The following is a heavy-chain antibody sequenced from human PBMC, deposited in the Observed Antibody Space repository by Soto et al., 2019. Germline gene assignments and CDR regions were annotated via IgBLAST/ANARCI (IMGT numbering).Heavy chain of an antibody. V-gene: IGHV3-21*01. D-gene: IGHD6-13*01. Sequence: EVQLVEYGGGLVRPGGSLRLSCAASGFSFSSFNMNWVRQAPGKGLEWVSSISGSTTYMFYADSVRGRFTISRDNAEDSLYLQMNSLTAEDTAVYYCSRTGYSSSWDDAFDIWGQGTMVTLSS. CDR3: SRTGYSSSWDDAFDI. CDR1: GFSFSSFN. J-gene: IGHJ3*02. CDR2: ISGSTTYM.